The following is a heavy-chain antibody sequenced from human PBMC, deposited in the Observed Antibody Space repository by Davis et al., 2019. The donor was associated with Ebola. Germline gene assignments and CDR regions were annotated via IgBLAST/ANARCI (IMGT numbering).Heavy chain of an antibody. CDR3: ARVRVGYFYGSGKTRGVGMDV. Sequence: PGGSLRLSCAASGFTFSSYWMHWVRQAPGKGLVWVSRINSDGSRTSYADSVKGRFTISRDNAKNTLYLQMNSLRAEDTAVYYCARVRVGYFYGSGKTRGVGMDVWGQGTTVTVSS. CDR2: INSDGSRT. D-gene: IGHD3-10*01. J-gene: IGHJ6*02. CDR1: GFTFSSYW. V-gene: IGHV3-74*01.